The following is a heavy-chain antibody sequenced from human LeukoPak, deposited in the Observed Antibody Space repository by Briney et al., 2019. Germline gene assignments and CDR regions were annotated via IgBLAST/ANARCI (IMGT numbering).Heavy chain of an antibody. CDR1: GYTFTSYG. Sequence: GASVKVSCKASGYTFTSYGINWVRQATGQGLEWMGWMNPNSGNTGYAQKFQGRVTMTRNTSISTAYMELSSLRSEDTAVYYCARGENDLGIAERIDYWGQGTLVTVSS. CDR3: ARGENDLGIAERIDY. V-gene: IGHV1-8*01. CDR2: MNPNSGNT. D-gene: IGHD6-13*01. J-gene: IGHJ4*02.